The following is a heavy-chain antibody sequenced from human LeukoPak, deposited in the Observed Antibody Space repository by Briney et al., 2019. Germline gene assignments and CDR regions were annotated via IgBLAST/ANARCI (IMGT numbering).Heavy chain of an antibody. CDR2: IFFSGST. CDR3: ARGQAGWSRGFDS. J-gene: IGHJ4*02. D-gene: IGHD2-15*01. CDR1: GGSISSGGYY. Sequence: SQTLSLTCAVSGGSISSGGYYWSWIRQPPGKGLEWIGYIFFSGSTKYNPSLKSRVTISVDTSKNQFSLKLTSVTAADTAVYYCARGQAGWSRGFDSWGQGTLVSVSS. V-gene: IGHV4-61*08.